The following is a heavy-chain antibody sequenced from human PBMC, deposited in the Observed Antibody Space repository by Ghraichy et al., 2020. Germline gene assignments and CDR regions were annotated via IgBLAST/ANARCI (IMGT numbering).Heavy chain of an antibody. CDR3: AREHRSSSIAARLSYYYYYYGMDV. CDR1: GFTFSSYW. V-gene: IGHV3-7*03. J-gene: IGHJ6*02. D-gene: IGHD6-6*01. CDR2: IKQDGSEK. Sequence: GGSLRLSCAASGFTFSSYWMSWVRQAPGKGLEWVANIKQDGSEKYYVDSVKGRFTISRDNAKNSLYLQMNSLRAEDTAVYYCAREHRSSSIAARLSYYYYYYGMDVWGQGTTVTVSS.